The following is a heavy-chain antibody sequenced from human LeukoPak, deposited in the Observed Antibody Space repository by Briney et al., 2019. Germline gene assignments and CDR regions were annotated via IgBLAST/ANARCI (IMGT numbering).Heavy chain of an antibody. V-gene: IGHV1-18*01. CDR3: ARDIWDFVKWMGNDAFDI. Sequence: ASVKVSCKASGYTFTSYGISWVRQAPGQGLEWMGWISAYNGNTNYAQKLQGRVTMTTDTSTSTAYTELRSLRSDDTAVYYCARDIWDFVKWMGNDAFDIWGQGTMVTVSS. CDR1: GYTFTSYG. CDR2: ISAYNGNT. D-gene: IGHD3/OR15-3a*01. J-gene: IGHJ3*02.